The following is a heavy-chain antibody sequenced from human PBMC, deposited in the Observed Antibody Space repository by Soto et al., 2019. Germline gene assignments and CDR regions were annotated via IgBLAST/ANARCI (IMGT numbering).Heavy chain of an antibody. D-gene: IGHD6-13*01. CDR1: GFSVGTYA. CDR3: AKAAARYFDY. J-gene: IGHJ4*02. CDR2: ISGGIGST. Sequence: EVQLLESEGGLVQPGGSLRLSCVASGFSVGTYAMTWVRQVPGKGLEWVSTISGGIGSTFYADSVKGRFTISRDISKKMLFLHMNGLRGEDTGTYYCAKAAARYFDYWGRGTLVTVSS. V-gene: IGHV3-23*01.